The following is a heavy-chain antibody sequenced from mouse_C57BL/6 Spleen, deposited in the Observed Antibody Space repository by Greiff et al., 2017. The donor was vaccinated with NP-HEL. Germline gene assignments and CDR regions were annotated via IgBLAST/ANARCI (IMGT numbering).Heavy chain of an antibody. CDR3: ARESYYGGDYYAMDY. D-gene: IGHD1-1*01. CDR2: ISSGSSTI. Sequence: EVHLVESGGGLVKPGGSLKLSCAASGFTFSDYGMHWVRQAPEKGLEWVAYISSGSSTIYYADTVKGRFTISRDNAKNTLFLQMTSLRSEDTAMYYCARESYYGGDYYAMDYWGQGTSVTVSS. CDR1: GFTFSDYG. J-gene: IGHJ4*01. V-gene: IGHV5-17*01.